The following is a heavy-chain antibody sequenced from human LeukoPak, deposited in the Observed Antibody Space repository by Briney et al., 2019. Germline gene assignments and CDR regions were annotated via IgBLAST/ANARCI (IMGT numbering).Heavy chain of an antibody. V-gene: IGHV3-21*01. CDR3: ASGSYYYDSSCYSDY. Sequence: GGSLRLSCAASGFILSSYSMNWVRQAPGKGLEWVSSISCSSSYIYYADSVKGRFTISRDNAKNSLYLQMNSLRAEDTAVYYCASGSYYYDSSCYSDYWGQGTLVTVSS. J-gene: IGHJ4*02. D-gene: IGHD3-22*01. CDR1: GFILSSYS. CDR2: ISCSSSYI.